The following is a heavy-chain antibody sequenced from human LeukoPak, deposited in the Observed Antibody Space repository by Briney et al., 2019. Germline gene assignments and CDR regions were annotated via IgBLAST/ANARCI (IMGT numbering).Heavy chain of an antibody. J-gene: IGHJ4*02. CDR3: ARDHGMATIFDY. D-gene: IGHD5-24*01. Sequence: GSSVKVSCKASGGTFSSYAISWVRQAPGQGLERMGGIIPIFGTANYAQKFQGRVTITTDESTSTAYMELSSLRSEDTAVYYCARDHGMATIFDYWGQGTLVTVSS. V-gene: IGHV1-69*05. CDR1: GGTFSSYA. CDR2: IIPIFGTA.